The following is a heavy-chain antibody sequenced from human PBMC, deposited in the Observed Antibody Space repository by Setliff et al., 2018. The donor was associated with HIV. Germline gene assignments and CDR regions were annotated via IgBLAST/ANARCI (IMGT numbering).Heavy chain of an antibody. CDR3: TTIVGFCSSTRCYSDY. D-gene: IGHD2-2*01. V-gene: IGHV3-33*08. Sequence: GGSLRLSCAASGFTFSSYGMNWVRQAPGKGLEWVALIWYDGSNKYYADSVKGRFTISRDNSKNTLYLQMNSLKTEDTAVYYCTTIVGFCSSTRCYSDYWGQGTLVTVSS. J-gene: IGHJ4*02. CDR1: GFTFSSYG. CDR2: IWYDGSNK.